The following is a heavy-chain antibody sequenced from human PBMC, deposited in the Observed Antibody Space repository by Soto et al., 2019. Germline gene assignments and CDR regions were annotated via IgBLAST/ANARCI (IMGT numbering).Heavy chain of an antibody. D-gene: IGHD5-18*01. V-gene: IGHV3-7*01. CDR3: ARGIPRGYSYGYGAFDI. Sequence: GGSLRLSCAASGFTFSSYWMSWVRQAPGKGLEWVANIKQDGSEKYYVDSVKGRFTISRDNAKNSLYLQMNSLRAEDTAVYYCARGIPRGYSYGYGAFDIWGQGTMVTVSS. CDR1: GFTFSSYW. CDR2: IKQDGSEK. J-gene: IGHJ3*02.